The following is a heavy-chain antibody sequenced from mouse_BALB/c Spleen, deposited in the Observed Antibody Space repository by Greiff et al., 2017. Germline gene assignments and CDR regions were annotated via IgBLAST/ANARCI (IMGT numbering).Heavy chain of an antibody. V-gene: IGHV5-6*01. CDR3: ARQERRYDGGAWFAY. D-gene: IGHD2-14*01. Sequence: EVMLVESGGDLVKPGGSLKLSCAASGFTFSSYGMSWVRQTPDKRLEWVATISSGGSYTYYPDSVKGRFTISRDNAKNTLYLQMSSLKSEDTAMYYCARQERRYDGGAWFAYWGQGTLVTVSA. CDR2: ISSGGSYT. J-gene: IGHJ3*01. CDR1: GFTFSSYG.